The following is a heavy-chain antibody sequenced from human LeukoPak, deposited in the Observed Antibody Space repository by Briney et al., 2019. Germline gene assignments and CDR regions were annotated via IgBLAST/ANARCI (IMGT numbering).Heavy chain of an antibody. D-gene: IGHD3-10*01. CDR3: ARDMRPHYYYGSGSYFDY. CDR1: GYTFTGYY. Sequence: ASEKVSCKASGYTFTGYYMHWVRQAPGQGLEWMGWINPNSGGTNYAQKFQGWVTMTRDTSISTAYMELSRLRSDDTAVYYCARDMRPHYYYGSGSYFDYWGQGTLVTVSS. J-gene: IGHJ4*02. CDR2: INPNSGGT. V-gene: IGHV1-2*04.